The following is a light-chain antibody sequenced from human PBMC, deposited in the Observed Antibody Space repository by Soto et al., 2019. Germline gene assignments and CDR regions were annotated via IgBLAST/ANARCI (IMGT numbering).Light chain of an antibody. V-gene: IGKV3-20*01. J-gene: IGKJ4*01. Sequence: EIVLTQSPGTLSLSPGERATLSCRASQSVTNSYLAWYKQKPGQAPSLLIYGASSRATGIPDRFSGSGSGTDFTLTISRLEPEDFAVYYCQQFGSYPLTFGGGTKVDIK. CDR3: QQFGSYPLT. CDR1: QSVTNSY. CDR2: GAS.